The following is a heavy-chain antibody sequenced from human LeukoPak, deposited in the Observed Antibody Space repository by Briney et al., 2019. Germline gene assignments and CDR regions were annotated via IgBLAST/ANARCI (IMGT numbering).Heavy chain of an antibody. CDR2: IKSKTDGGTT. V-gene: IGHV3-15*01. J-gene: IGHJ4*02. Sequence: PGGSLRLSCAASGFNFNYAWMSWVRQAPGKGLEWVGRIKSKTDGGTTDYSAPLKGRFTISRDDSKNTVYLQMNTLKTEDTAVYFCTTGFYGSERHWGQGTLVTVSS. D-gene: IGHD3-10*01. CDR1: GFNFNYAW. CDR3: TTGFYGSERH.